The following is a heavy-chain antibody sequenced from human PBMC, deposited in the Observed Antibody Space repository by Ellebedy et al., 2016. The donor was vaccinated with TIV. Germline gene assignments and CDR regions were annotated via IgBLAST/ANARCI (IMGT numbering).Heavy chain of an antibody. CDR3: ARDGHDYGYFDY. CDR1: GYTFASYG. CDR2: INPSGGST. V-gene: IGHV1-46*04. J-gene: IGHJ4*02. D-gene: IGHD4-17*01. Sequence: ASVKVSCKASGYTFASYGISWVRQAPGQGLEWMGIINPSGGSTTYAQKLQGRVTMTRDTSTSTVYMELSSLRSEDTAVYYCARDGHDYGYFDYWGQGTLVTVSS.